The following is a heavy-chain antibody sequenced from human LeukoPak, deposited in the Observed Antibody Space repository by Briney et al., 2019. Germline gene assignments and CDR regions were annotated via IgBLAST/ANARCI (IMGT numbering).Heavy chain of an antibody. CDR3: ATDLEWLFYMDV. D-gene: IGHD3-3*01. CDR2: FDPEDGET. J-gene: IGHJ6*03. CDR1: GYTLTELS. Sequence: ASVKVSCKVSGYTLTELSMHWVRQAPGKGLEWMGGFDPEDGETIYAQKFQGRVTMTEDTSTDTAYMELSSLRSEDTAVYYCATDLEWLFYMDVWGKGTTVTVSS. V-gene: IGHV1-24*01.